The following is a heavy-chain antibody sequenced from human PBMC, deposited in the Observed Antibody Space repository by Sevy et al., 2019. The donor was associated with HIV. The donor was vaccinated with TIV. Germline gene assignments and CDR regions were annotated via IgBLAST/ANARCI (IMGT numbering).Heavy chain of an antibody. CDR1: GFTFSNYD. CDR3: ARASGGGNTERIDFYYGMDV. CDR2: ISAAGDT. Sequence: GGSLRLSCAASGFTFSNYDMHWVRQATGKGLEWVSAISAAGDTYYPGSVKGRFTISRENAKNSLYLQMNSLRAGDTALYYCARASGGGNTERIDFYYGMDVWGQGTTVTVSS. D-gene: IGHD2-15*01. V-gene: IGHV3-13*01. J-gene: IGHJ6*02.